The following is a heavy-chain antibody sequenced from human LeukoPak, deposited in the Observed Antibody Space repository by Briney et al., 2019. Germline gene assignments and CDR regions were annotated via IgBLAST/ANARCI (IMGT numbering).Heavy chain of an antibody. CDR2: IYHSGST. Sequence: SETLSLICTVSGYSISSGYYWGWIRQPPGKGLEWIGSIYHSGSTYYNPSLKSRVTISVDTSKNQFSLKLSSVTAADTAVYYCPRAGLERSSGSFDYWGQGTLVTVSS. J-gene: IGHJ4*02. CDR3: PRAGLERSSGSFDY. D-gene: IGHD1-1*01. V-gene: IGHV4-38-2*02. CDR1: GYSISSGYY.